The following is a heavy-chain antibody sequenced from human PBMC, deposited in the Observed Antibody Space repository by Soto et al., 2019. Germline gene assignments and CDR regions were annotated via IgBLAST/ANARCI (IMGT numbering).Heavy chain of an antibody. V-gene: IGHV4-34*01. CDR2: INHSGST. J-gene: IGHJ3*02. D-gene: IGHD3-22*01. Sequence: KLSETLSRTCSVYGGSFIGYYWSWIRQPPGKGLEWIGEINHSGSTNYNPSLKSRVTISVDTSKNQFSLKLSSVTAADTAVYYCALIVVTLAFDIWGQGTMVTVSS. CDR1: GGSFIGYY. CDR3: ALIVVTLAFDI.